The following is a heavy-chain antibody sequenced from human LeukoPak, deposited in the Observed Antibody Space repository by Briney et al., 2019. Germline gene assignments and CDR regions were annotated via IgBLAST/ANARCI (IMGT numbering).Heavy chain of an antibody. V-gene: IGHV3-21*04. Sequence: PGGSLRLSCVVSGFTFSSYHMNWVRQAPGKGLEWVSSISTSRNYIYYADSVKGRFTISRDNSKNTLYLQMNSLRAEDTAVYYCARRAGAYSHPYDYWGQGTLVTVSS. D-gene: IGHD4/OR15-4a*01. CDR3: ARRAGAYSHPYDY. CDR2: ISTSRNYI. CDR1: GFTFSSYH. J-gene: IGHJ4*02.